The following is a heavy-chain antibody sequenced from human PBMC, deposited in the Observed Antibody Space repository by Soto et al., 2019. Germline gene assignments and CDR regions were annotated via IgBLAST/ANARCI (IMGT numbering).Heavy chain of an antibody. CDR2: INHSGST. V-gene: IGHV4-34*01. Sequence: SETLSLTSAFYGWYFRGYYWSWIRQPPGKGLEWIGEINHSGSTNYNPSLKSRVTISVDTSKNQFSLKLSSVTAADTAVYYCARGGWFQRRSFDIWGQGTMVTVSS. CDR1: GWYFRGYY. J-gene: IGHJ3*02. CDR3: ARGGWFQRRSFDI. D-gene: IGHD3-10*01.